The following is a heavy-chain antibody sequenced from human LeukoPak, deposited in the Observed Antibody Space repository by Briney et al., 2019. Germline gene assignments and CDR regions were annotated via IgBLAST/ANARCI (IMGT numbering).Heavy chain of an antibody. V-gene: IGHV1-69*01. J-gene: IGHJ5*02. Sequence: SVKVSCKASGGTFSSYAISWVRQAPGQGLEWMGGIIPIFGTANYAQKFQGRVTITADESTSTAYMALSSLRSEDTAVYYCARAETITMVRGVIIRGIDPWGQGTLVTVSS. D-gene: IGHD3-10*01. CDR1: GGTFSSYA. CDR3: ARAETITMVRGVIIRGIDP. CDR2: IIPIFGTA.